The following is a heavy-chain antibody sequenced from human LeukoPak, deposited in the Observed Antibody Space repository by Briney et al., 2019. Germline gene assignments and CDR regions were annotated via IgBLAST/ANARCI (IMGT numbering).Heavy chain of an antibody. Sequence: GGSLRLSRAASGFTFSNAWMSWVRQAPGKGLEWVSLISGDGGSTYYADSVKGRFTISRDNSKNSLYLQMNSLRTEDTALYYCAKPIYSGSYPFDYWGQGTLVTVSS. V-gene: IGHV3-43*02. CDR1: GFTFSNAW. CDR3: AKPIYSGSYPFDY. D-gene: IGHD1-26*01. J-gene: IGHJ4*02. CDR2: ISGDGGST.